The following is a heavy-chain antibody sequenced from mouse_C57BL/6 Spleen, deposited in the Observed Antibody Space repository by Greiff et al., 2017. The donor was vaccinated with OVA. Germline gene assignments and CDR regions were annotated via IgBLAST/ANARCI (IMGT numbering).Heavy chain of an antibody. CDR2: INPNNGGT. V-gene: IGHV1-26*01. Sequence: EVMLVESGPELVKPGASVKISCKASGYTFTDYYMNWVKQSHGKSLEWIGDINPNNGGTSYNQKFKGKATLTVDKSSSTAYMELRSLTSEDSAVYYCARWHYAMDYWGQGTSVTVSS. J-gene: IGHJ4*01. CDR3: ARWHYAMDY. CDR1: GYTFTDYY.